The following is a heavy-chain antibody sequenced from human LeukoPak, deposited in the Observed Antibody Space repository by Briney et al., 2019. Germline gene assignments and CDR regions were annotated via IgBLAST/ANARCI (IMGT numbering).Heavy chain of an antibody. CDR2: ISYDGSNE. CDR1: GFTFSIYG. CDR3: AKDSSGWYGYYYYYGMDV. J-gene: IGHJ6*02. Sequence: GGSLGLSCAASGFTFSIYGMHWVRQAPGKGLEWVAVISYDGSNEYYADSVKGRFTISRDNSKNTLYLQMNSLRAEDTAVYYCAKDSSGWYGYYYYYGMDVWGQGTTVTVSS. V-gene: IGHV3-30*18. D-gene: IGHD6-19*01.